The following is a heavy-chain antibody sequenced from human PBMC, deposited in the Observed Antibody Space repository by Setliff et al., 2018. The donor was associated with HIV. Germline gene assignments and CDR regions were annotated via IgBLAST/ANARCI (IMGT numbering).Heavy chain of an antibody. V-gene: IGHV4-61*09. CDR2: IYTSGNSRYT. Sequence: SETLSLTCTVSGASVTNVLYYWSWLRQPAGKGLEWIGHIYTSGNSRYTNYNSSLESRVATSLDTFSNQFSLKLSSVTAADTAVYHCAREREAWSAYDSWGQGTLVTVSS. CDR3: AREREAWSAYDS. D-gene: IGHD3-3*01. CDR1: GASVTNVLYY. J-gene: IGHJ5*02.